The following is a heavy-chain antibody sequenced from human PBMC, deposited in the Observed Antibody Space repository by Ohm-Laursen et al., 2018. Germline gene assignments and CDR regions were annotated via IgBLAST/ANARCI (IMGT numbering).Heavy chain of an antibody. D-gene: IGHD4-17*01. CDR3: ARDHDYGDKIDY. CDR1: GFPFTSSA. V-gene: IGHV1-58*02. Sequence: ASVKVSCKASGFPFTSSAMQWVRQARGHRLEWIGWIVVGSGNTNYAQKFQERVTITRDMSTSTTYMELTRLRSDDTAVYYCARDHDYGDKIDYWGQGTLVTVSS. J-gene: IGHJ4*02. CDR2: IVVGSGNT.